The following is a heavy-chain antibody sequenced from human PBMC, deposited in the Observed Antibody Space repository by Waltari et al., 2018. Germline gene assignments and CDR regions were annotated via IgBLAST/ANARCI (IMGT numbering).Heavy chain of an antibody. V-gene: IGHV3-23*01. D-gene: IGHD6-6*01. CDR2: VRATADAT. CDR3: AKAGQYTISSNSPGRDS. CDR1: GFTFSIYA. J-gene: IGHJ6*01. Sequence: EVQLLESGGGLVQPGGSLRLSCAASGFTFSIYAMSWVRQAPGKGLDWVSTVRATADATYYVGSEKCRVTTSRENAKKPLSLQMNSPRVEAGARNYCAKAGQYTISSNSPGRDSWGPGATLTVSP.